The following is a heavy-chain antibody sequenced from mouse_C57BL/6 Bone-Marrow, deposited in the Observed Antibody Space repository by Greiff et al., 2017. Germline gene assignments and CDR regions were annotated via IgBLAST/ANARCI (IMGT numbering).Heavy chain of an antibody. J-gene: IGHJ3*01. D-gene: IGHD2-3*01. V-gene: IGHV5-4*01. CDR2: ISDGGSYT. CDR3: AGDRRRYDVYYVSFAY. CDR1: GFTFSSYA. Sequence: EVQLQESGGGLVKPGGSLKLSCAASGFTFSSYAMSWVRQTPEKRLEWVATISDGGSYTYYPDNVKGRVTISRDNAKNTVYLQMSHLTSEYTAMHYCAGDRRRYDVYYVSFAYGGQGTLVTVSA.